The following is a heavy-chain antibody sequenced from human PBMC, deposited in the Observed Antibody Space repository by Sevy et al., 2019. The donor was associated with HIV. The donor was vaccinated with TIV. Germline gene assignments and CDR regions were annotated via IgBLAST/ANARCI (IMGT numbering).Heavy chain of an antibody. Sequence: GGSLRLSCAASGFTFDDYAMHWVRQAPGKGLEWVSGISWNSGSIGYADSVKCRFTISRDNAKNSLCVQMNSLRAEETALYYCAKDTAAHYYDSSGQYYYYGMDVWGQGTTVTVSS. V-gene: IGHV3-9*01. CDR1: GFTFDDYA. CDR3: AKDTAAHYYDSSGQYYYYGMDV. J-gene: IGHJ6*02. CDR2: ISWNSGSI. D-gene: IGHD3-22*01.